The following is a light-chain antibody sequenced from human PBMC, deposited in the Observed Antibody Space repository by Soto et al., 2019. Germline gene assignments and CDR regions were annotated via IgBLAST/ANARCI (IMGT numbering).Light chain of an antibody. V-gene: IGKV3-20*01. Sequence: IVLTQSPATLSLSPGERATLSCRASQTVSGSYLAWYQHKPGQAPRLLIYGEFSRATGIPDRFSGSGLGTDFTLTINRLEPEDFALYYCQQYGSSPPAFGQGTKVDIK. CDR2: GEF. CDR1: QTVSGSY. CDR3: QQYGSSPPA. J-gene: IGKJ1*01.